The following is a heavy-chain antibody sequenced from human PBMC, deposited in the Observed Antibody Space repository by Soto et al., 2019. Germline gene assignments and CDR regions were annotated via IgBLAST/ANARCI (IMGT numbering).Heavy chain of an antibody. CDR3: ERTNMGEDSNEYYYYGMDV. CDR2: IDPSDSYT. D-gene: IGHD3-16*01. V-gene: IGHV5-10-1*01. J-gene: IGHJ6*02. Sequence: GESLKISCKGSGYSFTSYWISWVRQMPGKGLEWMGRIDPSDSYTNYSPSFQGHVTISADKSISTAYLQWSSLKASDTAMYYCERTNMGEDSNEYYYYGMDVWGQGTTVTVSS. CDR1: GYSFTSYW.